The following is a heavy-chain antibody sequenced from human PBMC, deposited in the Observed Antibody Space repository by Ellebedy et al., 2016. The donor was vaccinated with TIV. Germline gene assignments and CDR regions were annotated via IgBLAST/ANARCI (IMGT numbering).Heavy chain of an antibody. CDR1: GFTFSSYW. J-gene: IGHJ4*02. D-gene: IGHD2-2*01. V-gene: IGHV3-7*03. CDR3: ARGGATYRVVPAAMGFDY. CDR2: IKQDGSEK. Sequence: GGSLRLSCAASGFTFSSYWMSWVRQAPGKGLEWVANIKQDGSEKYYVDSVKGRFTISRDNAKNSLYLQMNSLRAEDTAVYYCARGGATYRVVPAAMGFDYWGQGTLVTVSS.